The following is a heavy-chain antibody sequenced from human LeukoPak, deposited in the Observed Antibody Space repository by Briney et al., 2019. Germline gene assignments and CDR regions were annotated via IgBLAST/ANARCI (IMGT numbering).Heavy chain of an antibody. J-gene: IGHJ4*02. D-gene: IGHD6-13*01. CDR3: ARGQGVAAVQFDY. CDR2: INHSGST. Sequence: SDTLSLTRAVYGGPLSGYYWSWIRHPPGKALDGIGEINHSGSTNYNPSLKSRVTISVDTSKNQFSLKLSSVTAADTAVYYCARGQGVAAVQFDYWGQGTLVTVSS. CDR1: GGPLSGYY. V-gene: IGHV4-34*01.